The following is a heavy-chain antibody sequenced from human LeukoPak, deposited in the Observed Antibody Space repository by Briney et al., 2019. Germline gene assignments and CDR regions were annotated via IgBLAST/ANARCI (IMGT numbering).Heavy chain of an antibody. CDR1: GGSISSYY. Sequence: SETLSLTCTVSGGSISSYYWSWIRQPPGKGLEWIGEINHSGSTNYNPSLKSRVTISVDTSKNQFSLKLSSVTAADTAVYYCARDLSPGGSGQPQHYWGQGTLVTVSS. D-gene: IGHD3-10*01. CDR3: ARDLSPGGSGQPQHY. CDR2: INHSGST. J-gene: IGHJ4*02. V-gene: IGHV4-34*01.